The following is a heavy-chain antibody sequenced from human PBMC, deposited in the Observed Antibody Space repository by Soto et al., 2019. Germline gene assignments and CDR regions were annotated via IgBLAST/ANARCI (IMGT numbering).Heavy chain of an antibody. CDR2: ISSSRGTI. CDR3: ARTLSYNSGSI. D-gene: IGHD5-12*01. V-gene: IGHV3-48*01. J-gene: IGHJ3*02. CDR1: GFTFIDYN. Sequence: GGSLRLSCAVSGFTFIDYNMNWVRQAPGKGLEWVSYISSSRGTIYYADSVKGRFTISRDNARNSLYLQMNSLRAEDTAVYYCARTLSYNSGSIWGQGTRVTVSS.